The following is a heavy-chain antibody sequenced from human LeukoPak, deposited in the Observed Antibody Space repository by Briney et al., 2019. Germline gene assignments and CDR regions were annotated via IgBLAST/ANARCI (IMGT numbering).Heavy chain of an antibody. CDR1: GYTFTSYG. Sequence: ASVKVSCKASGYTFTSYGISWVRQAPGQGLEWMGWISAYNGNTNYAQKLQGRVTMTTDTSTSTAYMELRSLRSDDTAVYYCARGTDTAMVLNGAALDYWGQGTLVTVSS. V-gene: IGHV1-18*01. CDR3: ARGTDTAMVLNGAALDY. D-gene: IGHD5-18*01. CDR2: ISAYNGNT. J-gene: IGHJ4*02.